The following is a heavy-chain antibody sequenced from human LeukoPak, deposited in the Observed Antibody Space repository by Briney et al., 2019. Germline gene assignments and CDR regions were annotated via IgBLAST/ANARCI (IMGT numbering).Heavy chain of an antibody. CDR1: GFTVTSNY. Sequence: GGSLRLSCAASGFTVTSNYMSWVRQAPGKGLQWVSVIFSGGSTYYADSVRGRFTASRDNSKNTLFLQMNSLRADDTAVYYCARARIVGATRYFCYWGQGTLVTVSS. CDR2: IFSGGST. D-gene: IGHD1-26*01. CDR3: ARARIVGATRYFCY. V-gene: IGHV3-53*01. J-gene: IGHJ4*02.